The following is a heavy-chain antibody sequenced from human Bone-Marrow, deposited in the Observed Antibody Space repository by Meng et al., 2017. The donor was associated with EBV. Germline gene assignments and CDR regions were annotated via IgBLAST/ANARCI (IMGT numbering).Heavy chain of an antibody. V-gene: IGHV4-34*01. CDR1: GGSFSGYY. Sequence: QVQLQQWGAGLLSPSXXXXLXCAVYGGSFSGYYWSWLRQPPGKGLEWIGERNHCGRTNYNPSLKSRVTLSVDTSKNQFSLKLSSVTAADTAVYYCATPPFEGELSPFQHWGQGTLVTVSS. CDR3: ATPPFEGELSPFQH. J-gene: IGHJ1*01. D-gene: IGHD3-16*02. CDR2: RNHCGRT.